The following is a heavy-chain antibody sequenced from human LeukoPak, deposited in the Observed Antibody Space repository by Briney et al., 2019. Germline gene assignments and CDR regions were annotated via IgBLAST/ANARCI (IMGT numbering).Heavy chain of an antibody. CDR1: GGSFSGYY. CDR3: ARGGEAIVVVVAATPSPAHYYGMDV. V-gene: IGHV4-34*01. J-gene: IGHJ6*02. Sequence: SETLSLTCAVYGGSFSGYYWSWIRQPPGKGLEWIGEINHSGSTNYNPSLRSRVTISVDTSKNQFSLKLSSVTAADTAVYYCARGGEAIVVVVAATPSPAHYYGMDVWGQGTTVTVSS. D-gene: IGHD2-15*01. CDR2: INHSGST.